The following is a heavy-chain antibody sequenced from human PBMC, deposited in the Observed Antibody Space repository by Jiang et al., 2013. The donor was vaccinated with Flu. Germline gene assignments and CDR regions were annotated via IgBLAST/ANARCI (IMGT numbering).Heavy chain of an antibody. Sequence: ELLKPSETLSLTCAVYGGSFSGYYWSWIRQPPGKGLEWIGEINHSGSTNYNPSLKSRVTISVDTSKNQFSLKLSSVTAADTAVYYCARGRHRIGTRSRYCTNGVCEGPPAYYY. D-gene: IGHD2-8*01. CDR3: ARGRHRIGTRSRYCTNGVCEGPPAYYY. V-gene: IGHV4-34*01. J-gene: IGHJ6*01. CDR1: GGSFSGYY. CDR2: INHSGST.